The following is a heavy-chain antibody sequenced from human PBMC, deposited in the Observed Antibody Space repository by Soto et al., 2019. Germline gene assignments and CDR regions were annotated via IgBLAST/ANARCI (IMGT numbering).Heavy chain of an antibody. CDR1: GFTFSSYA. D-gene: IGHD3-3*01. CDR3: ARGGDYDFWSGYLDY. V-gene: IGHV3-30-3*01. J-gene: IGHJ4*02. Sequence: QVQLVESGGGVVQPGRSLRLSCAASGFTFSSYAMHWVRQAPGKGLEWVAVISYDGSNKYYADSVKGRFTISRDNSKNTLYLQMNSLRAEDTAVYYCARGGDYDFWSGYLDYWGQGTLVTVSS. CDR2: ISYDGSNK.